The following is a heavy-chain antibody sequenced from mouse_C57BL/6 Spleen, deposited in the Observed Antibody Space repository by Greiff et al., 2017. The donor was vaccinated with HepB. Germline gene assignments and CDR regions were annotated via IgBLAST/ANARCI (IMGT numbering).Heavy chain of an antibody. CDR2: IDPSDSYT. V-gene: IGHV1-69*01. CDR3: ARRNYYYCGSGYDWYCDV. J-gene: IGHJ1*03. CDR1: GYTFTSYW. Sequence: QVQLQQPGAELVMPGASVKLSCKASGYTFTSYWMHWVKQRPGQGLEWIGEIDPSDSYTNYNQKFKGKSTLTVDKSSSTAYMQLSSLTSEDSAVYYCARRNYYYCGSGYDWYCDVWGTGTTGTV. D-gene: IGHD1-1*01.